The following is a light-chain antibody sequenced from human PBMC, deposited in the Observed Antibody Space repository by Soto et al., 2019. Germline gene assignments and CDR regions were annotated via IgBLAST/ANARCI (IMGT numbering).Light chain of an antibody. J-gene: IGLJ2*01. CDR3: QSYDSSLSGVV. CDR2: GNS. CDR1: SSNIGAGYD. Sequence: QSVLTQPPSVSGAPGQRVTISCTGGSSNIGAGYDVHWYQQLPGTAPKLLIYGNSNRPSGVPDRFSGSKSGTSASLAITGLQAEHESDYYCQSYDSSLSGVVFGGGTKVTVL. V-gene: IGLV1-40*01.